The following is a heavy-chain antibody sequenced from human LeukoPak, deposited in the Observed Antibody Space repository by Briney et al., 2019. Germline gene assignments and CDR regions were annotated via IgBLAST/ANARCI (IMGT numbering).Heavy chain of an antibody. CDR1: GFTLSSYH. V-gene: IGHV3-21*01. CDR2: ISYSNNYI. Sequence: GGSLRLSCAASGFTLSSYHMNWVRQAPGKGLEWVSSISYSNNYIYYADSVKGRFTISRDNAKNSLYLQMNSLRAEDTAVYYCTRRYFDYWGQGTLVTVSS. CDR3: TRRYFDY. J-gene: IGHJ4*02. D-gene: IGHD2-15*01.